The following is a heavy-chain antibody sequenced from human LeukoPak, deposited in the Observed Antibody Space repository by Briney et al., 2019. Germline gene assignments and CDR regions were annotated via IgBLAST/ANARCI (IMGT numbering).Heavy chain of an antibody. D-gene: IGHD2-15*01. CDR3: GRGKSVSGDLDY. V-gene: IGHV3-30*02. CDR1: GFTFSSYG. CDR2: IRYDGSNK. J-gene: IGHJ4*02. Sequence: GGSLRLSCAASGFTFSSYGMHWVRQAPGKGLEWVAFIRYDGSNKYYADSVKGRFTISRDNSKNTLFLQMNDLRVEDTAIYYCGRGKSVSGDLDYWGQGTLATVSS.